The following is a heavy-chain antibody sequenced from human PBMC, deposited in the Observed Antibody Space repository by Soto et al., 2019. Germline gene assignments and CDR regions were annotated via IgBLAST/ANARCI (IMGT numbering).Heavy chain of an antibody. D-gene: IGHD6-19*01. CDR2: INYNSGSV. V-gene: IGHV3-9*01. CDR1: GFTFDVYA. Sequence: ESGGGWVQPGRSLRLSCAASGFTFDVYAMHWVRQAPGKGPEWVSGINYNSGSVGYADSVKGRFTISRDNAKNSLHLQMNSLRAEDTAVYYCARGDGTGLYNSGWSPRYWGQGTLVTVSS. CDR3: ARGDGTGLYNSGWSPRY. J-gene: IGHJ4*02.